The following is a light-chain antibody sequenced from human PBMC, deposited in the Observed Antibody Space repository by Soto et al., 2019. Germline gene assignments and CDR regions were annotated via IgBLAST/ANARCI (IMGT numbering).Light chain of an antibody. Sequence: QSALTQPASLSGSPGQSITISCTGTSSDVGGYNYVCWYQQHPGTAPKLMIYDVINRPSGVSNRFSGAKSGNSASLTISGLQAEDEADYYCSSCTSSSTYVVFGGGTKVTVL. CDR2: DVI. J-gene: IGLJ2*01. CDR3: SSCTSSSTYVV. CDR1: SSDVGGYNY. V-gene: IGLV2-14*03.